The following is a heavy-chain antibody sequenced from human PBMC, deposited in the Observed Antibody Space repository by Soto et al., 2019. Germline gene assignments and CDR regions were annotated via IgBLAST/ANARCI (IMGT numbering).Heavy chain of an antibody. D-gene: IGHD1-1*01. CDR3: ARGRYGDY. J-gene: IGHJ4*02. CDR2: ISAHNGNT. V-gene: IGHV1-18*01. CDR1: GYTFTSYG. Sequence: QVHLVQSGAEVKKPGASVKVSCKGSGYTFTSYGITWVRQAPGQGLEWMGWISAHNGNTDYAQKLQGRVTVTRGTSTSTAYRELRSLRSDDTAVYYCARGRYGDYWGQGALVTVSS.